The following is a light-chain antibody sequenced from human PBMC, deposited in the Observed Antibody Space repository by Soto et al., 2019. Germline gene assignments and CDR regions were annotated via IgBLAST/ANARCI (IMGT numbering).Light chain of an antibody. V-gene: IGKV3D-20*01. CDR1: QSVSRKY. J-gene: IGKJ3*01. CDR2: DAS. CDR3: QQYGSYPFT. Sequence: PGERATLSCGGSQSVSRKYLAEYQQKLGMAPRLLIYDASTRATGIPERFSGSGSGTDFTLTISRLEPEDFEVYYCQQYGSYPFTFGPGTKVDIK.